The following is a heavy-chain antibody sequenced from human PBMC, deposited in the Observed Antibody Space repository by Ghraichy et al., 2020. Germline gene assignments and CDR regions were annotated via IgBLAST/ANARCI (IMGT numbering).Heavy chain of an antibody. CDR3: ARHRGYDSSGFYSRENNWFDP. Sequence: SETLSLTCTVSGGSISSTYYYWGWIRQPPGRGLEWIASINYSGSTYYNPSLKSRVTISVDTSNNQFSLKVNSVTAADTAVYYCARHRGYDSSGFYSRENNWFDPWGQGTLVTVSS. CDR1: GGSISSTYYY. J-gene: IGHJ5*02. V-gene: IGHV4-39*01. D-gene: IGHD3-22*01. CDR2: INYSGST.